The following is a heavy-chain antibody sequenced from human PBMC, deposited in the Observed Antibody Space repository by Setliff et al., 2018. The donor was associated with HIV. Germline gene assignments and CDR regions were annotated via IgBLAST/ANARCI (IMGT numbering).Heavy chain of an antibody. J-gene: IGHJ4*02. CDR2: IFYTESTNYTPSIKST. CDR3: ARVNIEYNFWSGGSFDY. Sequence: SETLSLTCTVSGGSISTYYWSWIRQSPGEGLEWIGYIFYTESTNYTPSIKSTNYNPSLKSRVTVSLDTSQNQFSLNLSSVTAADTAVYFCARVNIEYNFWSGGSFDYWGQGILVTVSS. V-gene: IGHV4-59*01. D-gene: IGHD3-3*01. CDR1: GGSISTYY.